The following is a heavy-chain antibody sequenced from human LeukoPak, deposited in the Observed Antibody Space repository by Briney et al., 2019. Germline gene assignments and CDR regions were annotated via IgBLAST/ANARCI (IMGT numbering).Heavy chain of an antibody. CDR2: IGTYNDNT. CDR3: ARDDIEYCSPTSCGWFDP. J-gene: IGHJ5*02. CDR1: GYMFSTYG. Sequence: ASVKVSSKASGYMFSTYGINWVRQAPGQGLEWMGWIGTYNDNTKYAEKFQGRVTMTADTSTSTAYMELRSLRSDDTAVYYCARDDIEYCSPTSCGWFDPWGQGTLVTVSS. D-gene: IGHD2-2*01. V-gene: IGHV1-18*01.